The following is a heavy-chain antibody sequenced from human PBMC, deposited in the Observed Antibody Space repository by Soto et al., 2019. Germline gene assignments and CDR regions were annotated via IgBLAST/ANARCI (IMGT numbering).Heavy chain of an antibody. CDR3: AKVGGVWFGGPVDY. CDR1: GFTFTNYA. CDR2: ISGSGSST. J-gene: IGHJ4*02. V-gene: IGHV3-23*01. Sequence: EVQVLESGGDLVQPGGSLRLSCAASGFTFTNYAMSWVRQAPGRGLEWVSSISGSGSSTYYAESVKGRFTISRDNYESTLCLQMNSPRAEDTALYYCAKVGGVWFGGPVDYWGQGTLVTVSS. D-gene: IGHD3-16*01.